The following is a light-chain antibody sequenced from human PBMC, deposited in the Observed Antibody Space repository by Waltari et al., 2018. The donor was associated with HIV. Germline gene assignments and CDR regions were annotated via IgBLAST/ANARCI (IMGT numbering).Light chain of an antibody. CDR1: QGISSY. CDR3: LHLNSYPLT. J-gene: IGKJ3*01. Sequence: DIQLTQSPSFLSASVGDRVTITCRASQGISSYLAWYQQKPGKAPKLLMYAASTLQSGVPSRFSGSGSGTEFTLTISSLQPEDFATYYCLHLNSYPLTFGPGTKVVIK. V-gene: IGKV1-9*01. CDR2: AAS.